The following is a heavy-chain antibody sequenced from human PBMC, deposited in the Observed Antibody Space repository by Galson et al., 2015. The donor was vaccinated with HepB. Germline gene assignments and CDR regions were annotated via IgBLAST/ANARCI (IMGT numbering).Heavy chain of an antibody. J-gene: IGHJ3*02. D-gene: IGHD2-15*01. V-gene: IGHV3-9*01. CDR3: AKDINYVLYFSGGRCAPGVFDI. CDR2: ISYSGGSL. Sequence: SLRLSCAASGFNFDDFAIHWVRQAPGRGLEWVSSISYSGGSLGYAESVKGRFTVSRDNAKNSVYLQMNSLTTEDTAFYYCAKDINYVLYFSGGRCAPGVFDIWGQGTMGTVAS. CDR1: GFNFDDFA.